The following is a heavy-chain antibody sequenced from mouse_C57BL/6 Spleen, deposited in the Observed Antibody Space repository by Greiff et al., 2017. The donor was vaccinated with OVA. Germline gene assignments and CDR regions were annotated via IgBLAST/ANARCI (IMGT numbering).Heavy chain of an antibody. CDR1: GYTFTSYW. V-gene: IGHV1-55*01. J-gene: IGHJ4*01. D-gene: IGHD3-2*02. Sequence: QVQLQQPGAELVKPGASVKMSCKASGYTFTSYWITWVKQRPGQGLEWIGDIYPGSGSTNYNEKFKSKATLTVDTSSSTAYMQLSSLTSEDSAVYYCASRKAAQATYAMDYWGQGTSVTVSS. CDR2: IYPGSGST. CDR3: ASRKAAQATYAMDY.